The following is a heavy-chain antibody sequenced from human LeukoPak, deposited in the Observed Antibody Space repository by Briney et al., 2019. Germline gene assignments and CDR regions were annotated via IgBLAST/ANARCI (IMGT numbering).Heavy chain of an antibody. CDR1: GGTFSSYA. J-gene: IGHJ5*02. CDR3: ARDRIADLTFDP. D-gene: IGHD6-13*01. V-gene: IGHV1-69*05. Sequence: GASVKVSCKASGGTFSSYAISWVRQAPGQGLEWMGGIIPFFGTATYAQRFQGRVTMTRDISTSTDYMELTSLTSDDTAMYYCARDRIADLTFDPWGQGTLVTVSS. CDR2: IIPFFGTA.